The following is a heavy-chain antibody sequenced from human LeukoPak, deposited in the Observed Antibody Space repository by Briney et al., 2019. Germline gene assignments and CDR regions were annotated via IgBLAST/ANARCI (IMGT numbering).Heavy chain of an antibody. CDR3: ARNTPGIAVAFGY. D-gene: IGHD6-19*01. J-gene: IGHJ4*02. CDR2: ISYDGSNK. CDR1: GFTFSSYA. Sequence: PGGSLRLSCAASGFTFSSYAMHWVRQAPGKGLEWVAVISYDGSNKYYADSVKGRFTISRDNSKNTLYLQMNSLRAEDTAVYYCARNTPGIAVAFGYWGQGTLVTVSS. V-gene: IGHV3-30-3*01.